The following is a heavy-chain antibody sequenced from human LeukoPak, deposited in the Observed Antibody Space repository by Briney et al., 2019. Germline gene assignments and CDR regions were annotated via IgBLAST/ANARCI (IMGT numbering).Heavy chain of an antibody. J-gene: IGHJ4*02. CDR2: IKEDGSEK. CDR1: GFTFSSYW. D-gene: IGHD4-17*01. CDR3: ARDRTVTPGIDF. V-gene: IGHV3-7*01. Sequence: PGGSLRLSCAASGFTFSSYWMSWVRQAPGKGLEWVANIKEDGSEKNYVDSVKGRFIISRDNADNSLHLQMNSLRGEDTALYYCARDRTVTPGIDFWGQGALVTVSS.